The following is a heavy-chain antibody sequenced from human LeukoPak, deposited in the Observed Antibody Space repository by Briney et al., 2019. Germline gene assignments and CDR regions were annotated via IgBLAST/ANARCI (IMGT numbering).Heavy chain of an antibody. CDR3: ARDRGFGEGYYYMDV. V-gene: IGHV4-4*07. CDR1: GGSFSSYY. Sequence: KPSETLSLTCAVYGGSFSSYYWSWIRQPAGKGLEWIGRIYTSGSTNYNPSLKSRVTMSVDTSKNQFSLKLSSVTAADTAVYYCARDRGFGEGYYYMDVWGKGTTVTVSS. J-gene: IGHJ6*03. CDR2: IYTSGST. D-gene: IGHD3-10*01.